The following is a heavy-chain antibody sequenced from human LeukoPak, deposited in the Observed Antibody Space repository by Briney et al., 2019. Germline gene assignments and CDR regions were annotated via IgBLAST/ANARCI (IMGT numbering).Heavy chain of an antibody. D-gene: IGHD5-24*01. CDR3: ARDGYNRIDY. J-gene: IGHJ4*02. V-gene: IGHV4-30-4*08. CDR1: GGSISSGDYY. CDR2: IYYSGST. Sequence: SQTLSLTCTVSGGSISSGDYYWRWIRQPPGKGLERIGYIYYSGSTYYNPSLKSRVTISVDTSENQFSLKLSSVTAADTAVYYCARDGYNRIDYWGQGTLVTVSS.